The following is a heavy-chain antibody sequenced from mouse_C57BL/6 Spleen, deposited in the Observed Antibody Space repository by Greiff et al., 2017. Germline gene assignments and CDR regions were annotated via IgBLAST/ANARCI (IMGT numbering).Heavy chain of an antibody. Sequence: QVQLQQSGAELVKPGASVKISCKASGYAFSSYWMNWVKQRPGKGLEWIGQIYPGDGDTNYNGKFKGKATLTADKSSSTAYMQLSSLTSEDSAVYFCASGGLRRPYVDYWGQGTTLTVSS. D-gene: IGHD2-2*01. J-gene: IGHJ2*01. CDR1: GYAFSSYW. CDR2: IYPGDGDT. V-gene: IGHV1-80*01. CDR3: ASGGLRRPYVDY.